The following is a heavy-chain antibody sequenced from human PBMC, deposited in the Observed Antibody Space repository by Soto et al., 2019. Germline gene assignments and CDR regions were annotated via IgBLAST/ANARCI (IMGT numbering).Heavy chain of an antibody. CDR2: IWYDGSNK. J-gene: IGHJ6*02. V-gene: IGHV3-33*01. CDR3: ARDVGDAGYYGMDV. D-gene: IGHD3-16*01. CDR1: GFTFSSYG. Sequence: QVQLVESGGGVVQPGRSLRLSCAASGFTFSSYGMHWVRQAPGKGLEWVAVIWYDGSNKYYADSVKGRFTISRDNSKNTLYLQMNSLRAEDTAVYYCARDVGDAGYYGMDVWGQGTTVTVSS.